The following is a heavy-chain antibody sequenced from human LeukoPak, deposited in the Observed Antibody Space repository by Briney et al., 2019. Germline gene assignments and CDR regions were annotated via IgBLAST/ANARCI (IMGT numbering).Heavy chain of an antibody. J-gene: IGHJ5*02. CDR2: IWYDGSNK. V-gene: IGHV3-33*01. CDR1: GFTFSSYG. Sequence: GGSLRLSCAASGFTFSSYGMHWVRQAPGKGLEWVAVIWYDGSNKYYADSVKGRFTISRDNSKNTLYLQMNSLRAEDTAVYYCASGYNWFDPWGQGTLVTVSS. CDR3: ASGYNWFDP.